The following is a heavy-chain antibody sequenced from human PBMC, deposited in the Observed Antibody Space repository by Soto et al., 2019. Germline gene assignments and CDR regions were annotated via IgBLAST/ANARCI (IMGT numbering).Heavy chain of an antibody. J-gene: IGHJ6*02. CDR1: GFTFSSCT. CDR2: ISPSTSHI. Sequence: EVHLVESGGGLVKPGGSLRLSCAVSGFTFSSCTMNWVRQAPGKGLEWVSSISPSTSHIYYADSVNGPFTISRDNAKNSQFLQMNSLRAEYTAVYYCSGCSGGACHQNYGMDVWGQGTTVTVSS. V-gene: IGHV3-21*01. CDR3: SGCSGGACHQNYGMDV. D-gene: IGHD2-15*01.